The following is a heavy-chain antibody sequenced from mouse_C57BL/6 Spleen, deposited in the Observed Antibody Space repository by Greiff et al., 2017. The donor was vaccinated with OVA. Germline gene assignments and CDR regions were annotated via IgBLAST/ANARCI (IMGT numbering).Heavy chain of an antibody. D-gene: IGHD1-1*01. J-gene: IGHJ2*01. CDR3: ARGDLLPLFDY. V-gene: IGHV3-6*01. CDR1: GYSITSGYY. Sequence: EVQLQESGPGLVKPSQSLSLTCSVTGYSITSGYYWNWIRQFPGNKLEWMGYISYDGSNNYNPSLKNRISITRDTSKNQFFLKLNSVTTEDTATYYCARGDLLPLFDYWGQGTTLTVSS. CDR2: ISYDGSN.